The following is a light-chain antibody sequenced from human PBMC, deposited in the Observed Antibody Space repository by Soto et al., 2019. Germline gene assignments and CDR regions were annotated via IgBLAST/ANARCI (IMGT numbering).Light chain of an antibody. CDR3: QEYSRD. V-gene: IGKV1-5*01. Sequence: DIRMTQSPSTLSASVGDRVTITCRASQSISSWLAWYQQKPGKAPKVLIYEASNLESEVPSRFSGSGSGTEFTLTISSLQPDDFATYYCQEYSRDFGGGTRVEIK. J-gene: IGKJ4*01. CDR1: QSISSW. CDR2: EAS.